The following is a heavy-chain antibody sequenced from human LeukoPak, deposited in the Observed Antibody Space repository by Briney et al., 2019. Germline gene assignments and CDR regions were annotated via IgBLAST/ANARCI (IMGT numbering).Heavy chain of an antibody. J-gene: IGHJ4*02. CDR3: AKRGVVIRVILVGFHKEAYYFES. CDR2: ISDSGGSK. CDR1: GFTFSDYS. Sequence: GSLRLSCAASGFTFSDYSMNWVRQAPGKGLEWVAGISDSGGSKNYADSVKGRFTISRDNPKNTLYLQMNSLRAEDTAVYFCAKRGVVIRVILVGFHKEAYYFESWGQGALVTVFS. V-gene: IGHV3-23*01. D-gene: IGHD3/OR15-3a*01.